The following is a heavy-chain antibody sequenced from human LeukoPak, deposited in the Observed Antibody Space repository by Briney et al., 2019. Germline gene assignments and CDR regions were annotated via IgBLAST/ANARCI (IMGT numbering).Heavy chain of an antibody. V-gene: IGHV3-48*01. J-gene: IGHJ3*02. CDR1: GFTFSSYS. Sequence: GGSLRLSCAASGFTFSSYSMNWVRRAPGKGLEWVSYISSSSSTIYYADSVKGRFTISRDNAKNSLYLQMNSLRAEDTAVYYCARFDTSVTTAFDIWGQGTMVTVSS. CDR3: ARFDTSVTTAFDI. D-gene: IGHD4-17*01. CDR2: ISSSSSTI.